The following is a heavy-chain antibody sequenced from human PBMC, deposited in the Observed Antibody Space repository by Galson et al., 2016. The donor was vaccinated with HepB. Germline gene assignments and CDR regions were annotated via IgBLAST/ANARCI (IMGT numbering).Heavy chain of an antibody. V-gene: IGHV1-69*13. Sequence: SVKVSCKASGGTFSNYAVSWVRQAPDLGLEWLGGIVPMFGTTLYAQKFQGRVTITADESATTAYMELSSLKSEDTAVYYCARGGLHVDTVLTWSDYWGQGTLVSVSS. CDR3: ARGGLHVDTVLTWSDY. CDR2: IVPMFGTT. D-gene: IGHD5-18*01. CDR1: GGTFSNYA. J-gene: IGHJ4*02.